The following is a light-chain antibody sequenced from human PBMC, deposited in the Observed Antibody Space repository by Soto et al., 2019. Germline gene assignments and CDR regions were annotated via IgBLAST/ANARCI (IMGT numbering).Light chain of an antibody. CDR2: TAS. V-gene: IGKV1-17*01. J-gene: IGKJ4*01. Sequence: DIQMTQSPSSLSASVGDRVTITCRASQGIRNQLGWYQQKPRKAPKRLIYTASSLQSGVPSRFSGSGSGTEFTLTISTLQPEDFATYYCLQHNAFPLTFGGGTKVEMK. CDR3: LQHNAFPLT. CDR1: QGIRNQ.